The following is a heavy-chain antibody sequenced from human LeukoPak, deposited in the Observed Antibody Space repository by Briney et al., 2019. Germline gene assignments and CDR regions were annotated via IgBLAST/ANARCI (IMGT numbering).Heavy chain of an antibody. CDR1: GYTFTSYD. Sequence: ASVTVSFKASGYTFTSYDINWVRQATGQGLEWMGWMNPNSGNTGYAQKFQGRVTMTRNTSISTAYMELSSLRSEDTAVYYCAYCSSTSCYVGDYYYYGMDVWGQGTTVTVSS. D-gene: IGHD2-2*01. CDR2: MNPNSGNT. V-gene: IGHV1-8*01. CDR3: AYCSSTSCYVGDYYYYGMDV. J-gene: IGHJ6*02.